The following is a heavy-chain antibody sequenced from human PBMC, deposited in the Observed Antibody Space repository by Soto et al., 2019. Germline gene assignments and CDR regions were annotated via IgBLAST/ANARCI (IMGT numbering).Heavy chain of an antibody. Sequence: PSQTLALTCAITGDSVSSNSAGWSWVRQSPSRGLEWVGRTYYRSKWYYEYAVSVRGRITINPDTSKNQYSLQLNSVTPEDTAVYFCARGEQYSGRIFDYWGPGTLVTVSS. CDR2: TYYRSKWYY. D-gene: IGHD1-26*01. V-gene: IGHV6-1*01. CDR3: ARGEQYSGRIFDY. J-gene: IGHJ4*01. CDR1: GDSVSSNSAG.